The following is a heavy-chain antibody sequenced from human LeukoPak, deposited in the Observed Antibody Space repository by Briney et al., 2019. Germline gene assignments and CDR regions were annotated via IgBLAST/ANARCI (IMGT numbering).Heavy chain of an antibody. V-gene: IGHV4-30-2*03. Sequence: PSQTLSLTCTVSGGSLSSGGYSWSWIRQPPGKGLEWIGSIYYSGRTYYNPSLKSRVTISVDTSKNQFSLKLSSVTAADTAVYYCARLGAAAGEFDYWGQGTLVTVSS. CDR1: GGSLSSGGYS. CDR3: ARLGAAAGEFDY. D-gene: IGHD6-13*01. J-gene: IGHJ4*02. CDR2: IYYSGRT.